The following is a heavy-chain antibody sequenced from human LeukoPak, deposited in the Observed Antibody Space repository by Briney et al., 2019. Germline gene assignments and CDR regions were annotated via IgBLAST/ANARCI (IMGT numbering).Heavy chain of an antibody. CDR1: GFTFSSYA. D-gene: IGHD3-22*01. J-gene: IGHJ3*02. CDR3: AKANFRDMIAGAFDI. CDR2: ISGSGGST. V-gene: IGHV3-23*01. Sequence: GSLRLSCAASGFTFSSYAMSWVRQAPGKGLEWVSAISGSGGSTYYADSVKGRFTISRDSSKNTLYLQMNSLRAEDTAVYYCAKANFRDMIAGAFDIWGQGTMVTVSS.